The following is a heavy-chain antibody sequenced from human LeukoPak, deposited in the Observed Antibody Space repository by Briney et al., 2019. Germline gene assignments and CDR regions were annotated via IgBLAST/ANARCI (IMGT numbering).Heavy chain of an antibody. CDR1: GGSISSSSYY. CDR2: IYYSGST. V-gene: IGHV4-39*01. D-gene: IGHD6-19*01. Sequence: SETLSLTCTVSGGSISSSSYYWGWIRQPPGKGLEWIGSIYYSGSTYYNPSLKSRVTISVDTSKNQFPLKLSSVTAADTAVYYCARKIAVAGTISYYFDYWGQGTLVTVSS. CDR3: ARKIAVAGTISYYFDY. J-gene: IGHJ4*02.